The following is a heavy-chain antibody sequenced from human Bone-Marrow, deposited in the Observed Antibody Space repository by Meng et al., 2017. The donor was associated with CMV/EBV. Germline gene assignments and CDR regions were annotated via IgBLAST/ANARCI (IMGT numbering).Heavy chain of an antibody. J-gene: IGHJ4*02. CDR1: RFTFSSYG. D-gene: IGHD6-13*01. CDR3: AKDREPEQQLVSFDY. Sequence: GESLKISCAVSRFTFSSYGMHWVRQAPGKGLEWVAVIWYEGSTKYYAESVKGRFTISRDNSKNTLYLQMNNLRVEDTAVYYCAKDREPEQQLVSFDYWGQGTLVTVSS. V-gene: IGHV3-33*06. CDR2: IWYEGSTK.